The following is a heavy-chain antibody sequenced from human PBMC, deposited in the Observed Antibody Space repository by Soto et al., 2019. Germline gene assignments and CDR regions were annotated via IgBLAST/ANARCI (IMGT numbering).Heavy chain of an antibody. D-gene: IGHD3-16*01. Sequence: QVQLVESGGGVVQPGRSLRLSCAASGFMFRVYGMHWVRQAPGKGPEWVAVISSDGRSEFYADPVKGRFTISRDNPKSAVFLQMNRLRPWDTAYFSLSKTFYTPSGVSRRGRGALLGQWGQGTLVTVSS. CDR2: ISSDGRSE. J-gene: IGHJ4*02. V-gene: IGHV3-30*03. CDR3: SKTFYTPSGVSRRGRGALLGQ. CDR1: GFMFRVYG.